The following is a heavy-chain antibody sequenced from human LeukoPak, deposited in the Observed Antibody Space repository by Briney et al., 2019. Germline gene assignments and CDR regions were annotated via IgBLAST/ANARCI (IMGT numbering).Heavy chain of an antibody. V-gene: IGHV3-23*01. CDR1: GFTFRSTV. Sequence: PGGSLRLSCAAPGFTFRSTVMSWVRQAPGKGLEWVSAISGTGVSTYYVDSVKGRFTISRDNSKNTLYLHMNSLRAEDTAVYYCAKDEGTSVDGDYFDYWGQGTLVTVSS. D-gene: IGHD3-10*01. CDR2: ISGTGVST. CDR3: AKDEGTSVDGDYFDY. J-gene: IGHJ4*02.